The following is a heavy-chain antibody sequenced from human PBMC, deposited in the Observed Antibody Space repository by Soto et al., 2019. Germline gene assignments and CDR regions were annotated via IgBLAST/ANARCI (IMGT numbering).Heavy chain of an antibody. Sequence: GALGKVSCKASGYTFTSYGVTGVRQAPGQRLEWMGWISAYNGNTNYAQKLQGRVTMTTDTSTSTAYMELRSLRSDDTAVYYCARVRDTRGYDFWSGYEYYFDYWGQGTLVTVSS. D-gene: IGHD3-3*01. CDR3: ARVRDTRGYDFWSGYEYYFDY. V-gene: IGHV1-18*01. J-gene: IGHJ4*02. CDR1: GYTFTSYG. CDR2: ISAYNGNT.